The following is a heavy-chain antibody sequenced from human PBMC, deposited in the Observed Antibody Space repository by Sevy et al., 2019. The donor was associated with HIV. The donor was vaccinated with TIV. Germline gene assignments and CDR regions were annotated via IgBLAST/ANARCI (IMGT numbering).Heavy chain of an antibody. Sequence: GESLKISCRGSGYSFTSHWIGWVCHMPGKGLEWMGIIYPDDSDTRYSPSFQGQVTFSADKSISTAYLQWSSLKASDTAMYYCATSRSGYLDSSGYYIYWGQGTLVTVSS. CDR3: ATSRSGYLDSSGYYIY. CDR2: IYPDDSDT. V-gene: IGHV5-51*01. J-gene: IGHJ4*02. CDR1: GYSFTSHW. D-gene: IGHD3-22*01.